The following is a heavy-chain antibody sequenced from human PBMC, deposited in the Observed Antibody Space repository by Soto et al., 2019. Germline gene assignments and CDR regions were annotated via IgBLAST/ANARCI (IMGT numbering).Heavy chain of an antibody. J-gene: IGHJ6*02. CDR3: ARTDRDFYGLDV. CDR1: GFTFRNYD. V-gene: IGHV3-13*05. CDR2: ISAAGDP. Sequence: EVQLMESGGGLVQPGGSLRLSCEASGFTFRNYDMHWVRQGTGKGLEWVSGISAAGDPDYADSVEGRFTISRENAQNSFLLQMNSLRVGDTAGYYCARTDRDFYGLDVWGQGTTVIVSS.